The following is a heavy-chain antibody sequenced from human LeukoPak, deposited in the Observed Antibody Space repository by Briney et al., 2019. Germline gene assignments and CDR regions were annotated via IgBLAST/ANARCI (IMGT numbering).Heavy chain of an antibody. Sequence: ASVKVSXKASGGTFRSYAISWVRQAPGQGLEWMGGIIPIFGTANYAQKFQGRVTITTDESTSTAYMELSSLRSEDTAVYYCAREGYDGDYMLRAFDIWGQGTMVTVSS. CDR3: AREGYDGDYMLRAFDI. J-gene: IGHJ3*02. V-gene: IGHV1-69*05. D-gene: IGHD4-17*01. CDR2: IIPIFGTA. CDR1: GGTFRSYA.